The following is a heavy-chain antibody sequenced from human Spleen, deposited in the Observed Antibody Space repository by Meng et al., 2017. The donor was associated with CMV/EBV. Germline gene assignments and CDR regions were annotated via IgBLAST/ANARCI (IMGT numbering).Heavy chain of an antibody. CDR1: GFTFSSYA. CDR2: ISYDGSNK. V-gene: IGHV3-30*04. CDR3: AKDWIGDNGDYLDA. Sequence: GESLKISCAASGFTFSSYAMHWVRQAPGKGLEWVAVISYDGSNKYYADSVKGRFTISRDNSKNTLHVRMKSLRAEDTAVYYCAKDWIGDNGDYLDAWGQGTLVTVSS. D-gene: IGHD4-17*01. J-gene: IGHJ1*01.